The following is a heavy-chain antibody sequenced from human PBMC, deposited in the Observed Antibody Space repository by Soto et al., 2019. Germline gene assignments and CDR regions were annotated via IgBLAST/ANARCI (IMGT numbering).Heavy chain of an antibody. CDR2: IKTKTDGGTA. CDR1: GFTFTNAW. V-gene: IGHV3-15*01. CDR3: TTGVRDSSGPMRFSYYYGMDV. D-gene: IGHD3-22*01. Sequence: GGSLRLSCAASGFTFTNAWMSWVRQAPGRGLEWVGRIKTKTDGGTADYAAPVKGRFTISRDDSKSTLYLQMNSLKTEDTAVYYCTTGVRDSSGPMRFSYYYGMDVWGQGTTVTVSS. J-gene: IGHJ6*02.